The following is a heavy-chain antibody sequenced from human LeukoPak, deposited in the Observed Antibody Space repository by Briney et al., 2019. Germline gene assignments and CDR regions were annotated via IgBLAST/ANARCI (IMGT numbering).Heavy chain of an antibody. CDR1: GYTFTDYY. J-gene: IGHJ4*02. CDR3: ARDRAPIVVVPAANSADY. Sequence: ASVKVSCKASGYTFTDYYIHWVRQAPGQGLEWMGWINPNSGGTNYAQKFQGRVTMTRDTSISTAYMELSRLRSDDTAVYYCARDRAPIVVVPAANSADYWGQGTLVTVSS. V-gene: IGHV1-2*02. D-gene: IGHD2-2*01. CDR2: INPNSGGT.